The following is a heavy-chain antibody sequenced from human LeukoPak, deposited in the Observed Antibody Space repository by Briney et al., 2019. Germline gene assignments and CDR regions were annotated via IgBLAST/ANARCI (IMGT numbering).Heavy chain of an antibody. Sequence: GASVKVSCKASGYTFTSYDINWVRQAPGQGLEWMGWMNPNSGNTGYAQKFQGRVTMTRNTSIRTAYMELSSLTSEDTAVYYCARQRGYNYGYDDYWGQGTLVTVSS. V-gene: IGHV1-8*01. CDR1: GYTFTSYD. CDR2: MNPNSGNT. J-gene: IGHJ4*02. CDR3: ARQRGYNYGYDDY. D-gene: IGHD5-18*01.